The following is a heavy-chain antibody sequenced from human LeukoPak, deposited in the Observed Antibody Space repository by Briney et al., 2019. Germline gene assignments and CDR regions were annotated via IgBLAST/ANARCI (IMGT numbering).Heavy chain of an antibody. D-gene: IGHD3-3*01. V-gene: IGHV1-2*02. Sequence: ASVKVSCKASGYTFTDYYMHWVRQAPGQGLEWMGWINPNSGDTNPAQKLQGRVTMTRDTSISTAYMERSRLRSDDTAVYYCARDDYDFTQGYYGMDVWGQGTTVTVSS. CDR1: GYTFTDYY. J-gene: IGHJ6*02. CDR3: ARDDYDFTQGYYGMDV. CDR2: INPNSGDT.